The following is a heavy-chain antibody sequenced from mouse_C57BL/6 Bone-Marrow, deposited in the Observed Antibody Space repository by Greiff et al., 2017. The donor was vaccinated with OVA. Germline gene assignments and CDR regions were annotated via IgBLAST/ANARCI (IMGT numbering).Heavy chain of an antibody. CDR2: IYPRSGNT. V-gene: IGHV1-81*01. J-gene: IGHJ1*03. Sequence: VQRVESGAELARPGASVKLSCKASGYTFTSYGISWVKQRTGQGLEWIGEIYPRSGNTYYNEKFKGKATLTADKSSSTAYMELRSLTSEDSAVYFCARRRYFDVWGTGTTVTVSS. CDR3: ARRRYFDV. CDR1: GYTFTSYG.